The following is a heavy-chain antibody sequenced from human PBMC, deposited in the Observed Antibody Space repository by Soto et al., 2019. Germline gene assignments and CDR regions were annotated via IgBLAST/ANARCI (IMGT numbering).Heavy chain of an antibody. Sequence: QVQLVESGGGVVQPGRSLRLSCAASGFTFSSYGMHWVRQAPGKGLEWVAVISYDGSNKYYADSVKGRFTISRDNSKNTLYLQMNSLRAEDTAVYYCAKDWSLPRDYYGMDVW. J-gene: IGHJ6*01. D-gene: IGHD3-3*01. V-gene: IGHV3-30*18. CDR3: AKDWSLPRDYYGMDV. CDR2: ISYDGSNK. CDR1: GFTFSSYG.